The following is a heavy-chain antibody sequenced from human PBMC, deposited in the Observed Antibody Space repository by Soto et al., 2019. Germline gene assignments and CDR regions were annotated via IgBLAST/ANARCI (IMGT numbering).Heavy chain of an antibody. CDR3: ARGYFDSGHGYDL. CDR2: IFFRDSET. D-gene: IGHD3-9*01. J-gene: IGHJ5*02. Sequence: ESLTMACTGPGQIFSNYWFGLVRQTPGKGLEWMGIIFFRDSETKFSPSFQGQVTISVDKSLNTVYLHWNTLKASDSGVYYCARGYFDSGHGYDLWGQGTQVTVYS. CDR1: GQIFSNYW. V-gene: IGHV5-51*01.